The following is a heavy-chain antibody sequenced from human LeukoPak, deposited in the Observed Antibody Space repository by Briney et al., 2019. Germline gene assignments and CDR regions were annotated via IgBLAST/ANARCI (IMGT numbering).Heavy chain of an antibody. CDR1: GYTFTGYY. Sequence: ASVEVSCKASGYTFTGYYMHWVRQAPGQGLEWMGWINPNSGGTNCAQKFQGRVTMTRDTSISTAYMELSRLRSDDTAVYYCARGPYYDSSGYYYDYWGQGTLVTVSS. D-gene: IGHD3-22*01. V-gene: IGHV1-2*02. J-gene: IGHJ4*02. CDR3: ARGPYYDSSGYYYDY. CDR2: INPNSGGT.